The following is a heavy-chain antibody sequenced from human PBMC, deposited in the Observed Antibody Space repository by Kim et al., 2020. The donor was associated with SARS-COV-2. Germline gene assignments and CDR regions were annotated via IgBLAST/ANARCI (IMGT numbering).Heavy chain of an antibody. J-gene: IGHJ6*02. V-gene: IGHV2-5*01. D-gene: IGHD4-17*01. CDR3: AQIRRWYYYYGMDV. Sequence: SPSLKSRLTITKDTSKNQVVLTMTNMDPVDTATYYCAQIRRWYYYYGMDVWGQGTTVTVSS.